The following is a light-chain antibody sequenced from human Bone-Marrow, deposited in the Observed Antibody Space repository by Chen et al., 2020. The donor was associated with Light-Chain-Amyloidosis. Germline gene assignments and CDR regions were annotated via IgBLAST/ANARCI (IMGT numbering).Light chain of an antibody. CDR3: HSYDSSLSGWV. V-gene: IGLV1-40*01. CDR1: SSNIGATFD. Sequence: QSALTQPASVSGSPGQSITISCTGSSSNIGATFDVHWYQQLPGTAPKLLMYGDKNRPSGVPDRFSGSKSGTSASLAITGLRTEDEAYYYCHSYDSSLSGWVFGGGTKLTVL. J-gene: IGLJ3*02. CDR2: GDK.